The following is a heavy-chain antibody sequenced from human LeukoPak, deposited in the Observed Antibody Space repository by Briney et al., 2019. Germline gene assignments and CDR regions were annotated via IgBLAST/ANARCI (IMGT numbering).Heavy chain of an antibody. V-gene: IGHV3-7*04. CDR2: IKEDGSEK. Sequence: GGSLRLSCGASGFTFRRDCMSWVSQVPGNGLEWVAKIKEDGSEKYYVDSVEGGFTISRDNAKNSLCLQMNSLRAEDTAVYYCARDPDRGGDFDYWGQGTLVTVSS. J-gene: IGHJ4*02. CDR3: ARDPDRGGDFDY. D-gene: IGHD3-10*01. CDR1: GFTFRRDC.